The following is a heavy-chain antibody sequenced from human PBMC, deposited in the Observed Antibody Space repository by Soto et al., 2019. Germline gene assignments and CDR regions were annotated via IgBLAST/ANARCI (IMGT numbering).Heavy chain of an antibody. CDR2: IKSKTDGGTT. V-gene: IGHV3-15*01. CDR1: GFTFSNAW. D-gene: IGHD3-3*01. J-gene: IGHJ6*02. Sequence: EVQLVESGGGLVKPGGSLRLSCAASGFTFSNAWMSWVRQAPGKGLEWVGRIKSKTDGGTTDYAAPVKGRFTISRDDSKNTLYLQMNSLKTEDTAVYYCTTEAQRPVLRFLEWWNNYGMDVWGQGTTVTVSS. CDR3: TTEAQRPVLRFLEWWNNYGMDV.